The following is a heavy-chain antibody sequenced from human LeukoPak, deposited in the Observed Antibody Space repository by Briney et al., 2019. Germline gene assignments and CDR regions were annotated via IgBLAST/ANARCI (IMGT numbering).Heavy chain of an antibody. D-gene: IGHD6-13*01. CDR1: GDSIKSYS. V-gene: IGHV4-59*01. CDR3: ARDKSVSGTYFDP. J-gene: IGHJ5*02. CDR2: IFYSGST. Sequence: SETLSLTCTVSGDSIKSYSWNWIRQPPGKAMEWIGYIFYSGSTDYNASLKSRATILVHSSTNQFSLKLTSVTAADTAVYYCARDKSVSGTYFDPWGQGILVTVSA.